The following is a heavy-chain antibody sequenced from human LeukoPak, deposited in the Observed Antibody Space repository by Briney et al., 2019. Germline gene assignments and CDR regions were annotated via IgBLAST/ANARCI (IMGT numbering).Heavy chain of an antibody. CDR2: MNPNSGNT. V-gene: IGHV1-8*03. CDR1: GYTFTSYD. Sequence: ASVKVSCKASGYTFTSYDINWVRQATGQGLEWMGWMNPNSGNTGYAQKFQGRVTITRNTSISTAYMEVSSLRSEDTAVYYCARGRRLRFLEWLLFDAFDIWGQGTMATVSS. J-gene: IGHJ3*02. D-gene: IGHD3-3*01. CDR3: ARGRRLRFLEWLLFDAFDI.